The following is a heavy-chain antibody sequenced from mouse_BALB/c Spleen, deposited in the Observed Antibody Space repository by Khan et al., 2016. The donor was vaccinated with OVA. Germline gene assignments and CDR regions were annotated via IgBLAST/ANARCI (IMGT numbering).Heavy chain of an antibody. CDR1: GDSSTSGY. CDR2: MIYSGNT. V-gene: IGHV3-8*02. D-gene: IGHD2-14*01. J-gene: IGHJ3*01. CDR3: ARSTYRYAFAY. Sequence: EVQLQESGPSLVKPSQTLSLTCSVTGDSSTSGYWSWIRKFPGNKLEYMGYMIYSGNTYYNPSLKSRISITRHTSKNQYYLKLNSVTTEDTATYYCARSTYRYAFAYWGQGTLVTVSA.